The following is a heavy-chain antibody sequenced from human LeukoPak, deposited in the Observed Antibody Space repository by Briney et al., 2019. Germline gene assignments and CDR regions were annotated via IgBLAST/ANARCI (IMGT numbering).Heavy chain of an antibody. V-gene: IGHV1-2*02. CDR1: GYTFTGYY. J-gene: IGHJ4*02. CDR3: ARDRGGYDWDYYFDY. D-gene: IGHD5-12*01. CDR2: INPNSGGT. Sequence: ASVKVSCKTSGYTFTGYYMHWVRQAPGQGLEWMGWINPNSGGTNYARKFQGRVTMTRDTSISTAYMELSRLRSDDTAVYYCARDRGGYDWDYYFDYWGQGTLVTVSS.